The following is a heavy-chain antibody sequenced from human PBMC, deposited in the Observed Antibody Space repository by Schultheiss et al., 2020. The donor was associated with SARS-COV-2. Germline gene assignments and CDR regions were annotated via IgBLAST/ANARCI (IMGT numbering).Heavy chain of an antibody. CDR1: GFTFSSYA. CDR2: ISYDGSNK. Sequence: SLKISCAASGFTFSSYAMHWVRQAPGKGLEWVAVISYDGSNKYYADSVKGRFTISRDNSKNTLYLQMNSLRAEDTAVYYCARAGGAAAGPMGFDPWGQGTLVTVSS. D-gene: IGHD6-13*01. J-gene: IGHJ5*02. CDR3: ARAGGAAAGPMGFDP. V-gene: IGHV3-30-3*01.